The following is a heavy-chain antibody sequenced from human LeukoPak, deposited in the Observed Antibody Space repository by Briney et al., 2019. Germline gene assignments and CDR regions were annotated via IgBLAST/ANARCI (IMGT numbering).Heavy chain of an antibody. D-gene: IGHD1-26*01. CDR2: ISGSGGST. V-gene: IGHV3-23*01. Sequence: PGGSLRLSCAASGFTFSSYGMSWVRQAPGKGLEWVSAISGSGGSTYYADSVKGRFTISRDNSKNTLYLQMNSLRAEDTAVYYCAREVRPSGSFYYYYYMDVWGKGTTVTVSS. CDR1: GFTFSSYG. J-gene: IGHJ6*03. CDR3: AREVRPSGSFYYYYYMDV.